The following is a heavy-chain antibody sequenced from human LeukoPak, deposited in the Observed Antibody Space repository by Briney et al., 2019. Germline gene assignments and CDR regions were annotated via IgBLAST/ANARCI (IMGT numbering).Heavy chain of an antibody. V-gene: IGHV3-30*02. CDR2: IRYYGSNK. D-gene: IGHD6-19*01. CDR3: ANSPGGSTGWFPDS. Sequence: PGGAPRLSCAPSGFTFSNAGMHCVREGPEEGGGWGALIRYYGSNKYYADSVKGRFTISRDNSKNTLYLQMNSLRPEDTAAYYCANSPGGSTGWFPDSWGQGRLVTVSS. CDR1: GFTFSNAG. J-gene: IGHJ4*02.